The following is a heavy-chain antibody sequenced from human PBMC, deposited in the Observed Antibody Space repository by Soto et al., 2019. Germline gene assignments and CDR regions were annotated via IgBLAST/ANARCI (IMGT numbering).Heavy chain of an antibody. CDR1: GYTFTSSA. Sequence: ASVKVSCKASGYTFTSSAISWVRQAPGQGLEWMGWISAHNRNTNYAQELQGRVTMTTDTSTSTAYMELRSLRSDDTAVYYCARVAPPGDYWGQGTLVTVSS. J-gene: IGHJ4*02. CDR2: ISAHNRNT. CDR3: ARVAPPGDY. V-gene: IGHV1-18*01.